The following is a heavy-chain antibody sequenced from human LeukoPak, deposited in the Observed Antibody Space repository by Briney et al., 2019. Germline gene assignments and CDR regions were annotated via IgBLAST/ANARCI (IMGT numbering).Heavy chain of an antibody. CDR2: ISSSSSTI. CDR3: AKGSDFWSGYLYFDY. CDR1: GFTFSSYS. Sequence: GGSLRLSCAASGFTFSSYSMNWVRQAPGKGLEWVSYISSSSSTIYYADSVKGRFTISRDNSKNTLYLQMNSLRAEDTAVYYCAKGSDFWSGYLYFDYWGQGTLVTVSS. V-gene: IGHV3-48*01. D-gene: IGHD3-3*01. J-gene: IGHJ4*02.